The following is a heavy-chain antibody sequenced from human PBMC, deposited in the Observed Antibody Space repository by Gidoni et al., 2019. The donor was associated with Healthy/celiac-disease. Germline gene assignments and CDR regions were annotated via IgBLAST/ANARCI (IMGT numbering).Heavy chain of an antibody. V-gene: IGHV4-61*02. CDR2: IYTSGST. Sequence: QVQLQESGPGLVKPSQTLSLTCTVSGGSISSGSYYWSWIRQPPGKGMDWIGHIYTSGSTNYNSSLKSRVIISVDTSKNQFSLRLRSVTATDTAVYYCAKDTRRGYYYYVMDVWGQGTTVTVSS. J-gene: IGHJ6*02. CDR3: AKDTRRGYYYYVMDV. CDR1: GGSISSGSYY.